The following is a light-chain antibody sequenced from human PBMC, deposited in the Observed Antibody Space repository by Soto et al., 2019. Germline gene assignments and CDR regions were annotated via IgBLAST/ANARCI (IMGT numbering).Light chain of an antibody. CDR2: AAS. J-gene: IGKJ1*01. V-gene: IGKV3-15*01. Sequence: EMVVTQSPATLSVSPGERATLSCRASQSVATNLAWYQQKPGQAPRLLIYAASTRATGIPARFSGSGSGTEFTLTISSLQPEDFATYYCQQSYSTPPTFGQGTKVDIK. CDR1: QSVATN. CDR3: QQSYSTPPT.